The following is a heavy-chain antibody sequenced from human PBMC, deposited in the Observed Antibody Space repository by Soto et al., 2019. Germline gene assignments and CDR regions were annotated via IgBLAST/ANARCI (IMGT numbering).Heavy chain of an antibody. Sequence: GGSLRLSCAASGFTFSSYAMSWVRQAPGKGLEWVSAISGSGGSTYYADSVKGRFTISRDNSKNTLYLQMNSLRAEDTAVYYCAREGGFNWNYAWFDPWGQGTLVTVSS. D-gene: IGHD1-7*01. J-gene: IGHJ5*02. CDR2: ISGSGGST. CDR1: GFTFSSYA. CDR3: AREGGFNWNYAWFDP. V-gene: IGHV3-23*01.